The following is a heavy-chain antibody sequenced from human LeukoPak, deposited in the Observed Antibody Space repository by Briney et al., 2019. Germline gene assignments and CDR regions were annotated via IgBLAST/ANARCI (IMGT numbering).Heavy chain of an antibody. Sequence: PETLSLTCTVSGGSISSYYWGWIRQPPGKRLEWIGYIYYSGSTNYNPSLKSRVTISVDTSKNQFSLKLSSVTAADTAVYYCAGSGNYYYYYMDVWGKGTTVTVSS. CDR1: GGSISSYY. CDR3: AGSGNYYYYYMDV. J-gene: IGHJ6*03. CDR2: IYYSGST. V-gene: IGHV4-59*01.